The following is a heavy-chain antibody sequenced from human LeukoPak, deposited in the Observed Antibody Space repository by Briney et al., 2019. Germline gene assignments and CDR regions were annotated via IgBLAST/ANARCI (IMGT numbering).Heavy chain of an antibody. Sequence: AGGSLRLSCVASGFTFNTYWIHWVRQGPGKGLVWVSLISTDGTTTTYADSVNGRFTVSRDNAKNTLYLQMNSLRAEDAAVYYCARGLAGAYRIMDVWGQGTTVTVS. CDR2: ISTDGTTT. CDR1: GFTFNTYW. V-gene: IGHV3-74*01. D-gene: IGHD6-19*01. J-gene: IGHJ6*02. CDR3: ARGLAGAYRIMDV.